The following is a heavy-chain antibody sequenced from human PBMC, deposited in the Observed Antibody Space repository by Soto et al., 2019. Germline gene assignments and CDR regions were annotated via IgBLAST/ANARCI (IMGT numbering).Heavy chain of an antibody. CDR1: GGSISSGGYY. J-gene: IGHJ4*02. Sequence: QVQLQESGPGLVKPSQTLSLTCTVSGGSISSGGYYWSWIRQHPGKGLEWIGYIYYSGSTYYNPSRKSRVTISVDTSKNQFSLKLSSVTAADTAVYYCARESYYDSSEYYFDYWGQGTLVTVSS. CDR3: ARESYYDSSEYYFDY. D-gene: IGHD3-22*01. CDR2: IYYSGST. V-gene: IGHV4-31*03.